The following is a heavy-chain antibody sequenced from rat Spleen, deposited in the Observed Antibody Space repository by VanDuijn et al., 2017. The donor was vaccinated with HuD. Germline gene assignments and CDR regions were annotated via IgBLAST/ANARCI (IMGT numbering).Heavy chain of an antibody. CDR3: AREMDNSFYFDY. CDR2: IWTSGTT. V-gene: IGHV2-30*01. CDR1: GFSLTSYH. Sequence: QVQLKESGPGLVQPSQTLPLTCTVSGFSLTSYHVSWVRQSPGKGLEWMGIIWTSGTTDYNSALKSRLTISRDTSNSQVFLKMSSLQIEDIATYYCAREMDNSFYFDYWGQGVMVTVSS. J-gene: IGHJ2*01. D-gene: IGHD1-10*01.